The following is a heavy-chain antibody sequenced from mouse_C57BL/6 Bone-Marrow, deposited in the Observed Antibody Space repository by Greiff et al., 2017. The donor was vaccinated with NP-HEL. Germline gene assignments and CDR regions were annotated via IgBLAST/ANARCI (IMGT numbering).Heavy chain of an antibody. D-gene: IGHD1-1*01. Sequence: VQLVESGAELVRPGASVTLSCKASGYTFTDYEMHWVKQTPVHGLEWIGAIDPETGGTAYNQKFKGKAILTADKSSSTAYMELRSLTSEDSAVYYCTNYYGSSYDAMDYWGQGTSVTVSS. J-gene: IGHJ4*01. CDR1: GYTFTDYE. CDR3: TNYYGSSYDAMDY. V-gene: IGHV1-15*01. CDR2: IDPETGGT.